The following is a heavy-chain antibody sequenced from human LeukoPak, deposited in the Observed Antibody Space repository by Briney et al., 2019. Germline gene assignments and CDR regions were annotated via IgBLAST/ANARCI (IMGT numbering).Heavy chain of an antibody. J-gene: IGHJ2*01. CDR3: ARAHPEYSSSSRYWYFDL. D-gene: IGHD6-6*01. CDR1: GFTCSSYW. Sequence: GGSLRLSCAASGFTCSSYWMHWVRQAPGKGLVWVSRINSDGSSTSYAGSVKGRFTISRDNAKNTLYLQMNSLRAEDTAVYYCARAHPEYSSSSRYWYFDLWGRGTLVTVSS. CDR2: INSDGSST. V-gene: IGHV3-74*01.